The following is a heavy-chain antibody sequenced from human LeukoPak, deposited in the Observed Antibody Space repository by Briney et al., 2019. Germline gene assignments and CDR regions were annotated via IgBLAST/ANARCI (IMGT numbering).Heavy chain of an antibody. J-gene: IGHJ3*02. CDR3: ARDLSSAAKYDFWSGYYDAFDI. CDR1: GFTFSSYS. Sequence: GGSLRLSCAASGFTFSSYSMNWVRQAPGKGLEWVSYISSSSSTIYYADSVKGRFTISRDNAKNSLYLQMNSLRAEDTAVYYCARDLSSAAKYDFWSGYYDAFDIWGQGTMVTVSS. D-gene: IGHD3-3*01. V-gene: IGHV3-48*01. CDR2: ISSSSSTI.